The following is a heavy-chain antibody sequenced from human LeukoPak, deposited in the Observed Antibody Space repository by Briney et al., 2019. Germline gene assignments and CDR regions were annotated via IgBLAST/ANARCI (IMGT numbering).Heavy chain of an antibody. CDR2: ISSSGAII. J-gene: IGHJ3*02. D-gene: IGHD3-22*01. CDR3: ARISDSSGYPDDAFDI. V-gene: IGHV3-11*04. Sequence: GGSLRLSCAASGFTFSDYYMRWIRQAPGEGLELVSYISSSGAIIYYADSVKGRFTISRDNAKNSLYLQMNSLRAEDTAVFYCARISDSSGYPDDAFDIWGQGTMVTVSS. CDR1: GFTFSDYY.